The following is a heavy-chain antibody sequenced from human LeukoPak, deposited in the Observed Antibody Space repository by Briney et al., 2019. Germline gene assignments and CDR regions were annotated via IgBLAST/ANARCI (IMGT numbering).Heavy chain of an antibody. CDR1: GGSFSGYY. CDR2: INHSGST. Sequence: PSETLSLTCAVYGGSFSGYYWSWIRQPPGKGLEWIGEINHSGSTNYNPSLKSRVTISVDTSKNQFSLKLSSVTAADTAVYYCARYLLRYFDWLSVWAFDIWGQGTMVTVSS. CDR3: ARYLLRYFDWLSVWAFDI. D-gene: IGHD3-9*01. V-gene: IGHV4-34*01. J-gene: IGHJ3*02.